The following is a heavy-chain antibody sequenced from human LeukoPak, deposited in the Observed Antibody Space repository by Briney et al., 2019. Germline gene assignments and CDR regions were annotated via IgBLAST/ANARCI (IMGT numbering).Heavy chain of an antibody. CDR1: GSTFTSYW. Sequence: GGSLRLSCAASGSTFTSYWMTWVRQAPGKGLEWVANIKQDGSEKYYVDSVKGRFTISRDNAKNSLYLQMNSLRAEDTAVYYCARATYYYDSSGYYSFDYWGQGTLVTVSS. D-gene: IGHD3-22*01. CDR3: ARATYYYDSSGYYSFDY. CDR2: IKQDGSEK. V-gene: IGHV3-7*03. J-gene: IGHJ4*02.